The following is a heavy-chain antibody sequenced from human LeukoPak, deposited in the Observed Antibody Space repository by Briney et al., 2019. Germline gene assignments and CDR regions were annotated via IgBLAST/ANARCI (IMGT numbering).Heavy chain of an antibody. CDR2: ISSSSSYI. D-gene: IGHD6-19*01. CDR1: GFTFSSYS. J-gene: IGHJ4*02. V-gene: IGHV3-21*01. Sequence: PGGSLRLSCAASGFTFSSYSMNWVRQAPGKGLEWVSSISSSSSYIYYADSVKGRFTISRDNAKNSLYLQMNSLRAEDTAVYYCARDRSIAVAPQPFDYWGQGTLVTVSS. CDR3: ARDRSIAVAPQPFDY.